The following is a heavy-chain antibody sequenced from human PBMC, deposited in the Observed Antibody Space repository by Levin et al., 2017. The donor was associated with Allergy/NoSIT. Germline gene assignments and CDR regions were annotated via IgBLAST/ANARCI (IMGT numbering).Heavy chain of an antibody. CDR1: GFTFSNYG. CDR3: VREIAEEGT. CDR2: ISDDGSSE. D-gene: IGHD1-1*01. V-gene: IGHV3-30*13. Sequence: LSLTCAASGFTFSNYGMHWVRQAPGKGLEWVGVISDDGSSEFYIDSVKGRFTISRDNSKNRLYLQMDSLRAEDTALYYCVREIAEEGTWGQGTLVIVSS. J-gene: IGHJ4*02.